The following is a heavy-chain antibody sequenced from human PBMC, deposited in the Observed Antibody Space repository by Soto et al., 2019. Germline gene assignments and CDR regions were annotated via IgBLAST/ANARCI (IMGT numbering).Heavy chain of an antibody. Sequence: QMKLVQSGPEVKKPGTSVKVSGKASGFTFTSSAMQWVRQARGQRLEWIGWIVVGSGNTNYAQKFQDRVTITRDMSRSKDYMQLSSRRPEETGVYYSPTYVEPRDYWGQGTLVTVSS. V-gene: IGHV1-58*02. D-gene: IGHD1-1*01. CDR3: PTYVEPRDY. J-gene: IGHJ4*02. CDR1: GFTFTSSA. CDR2: IVVGSGNT.